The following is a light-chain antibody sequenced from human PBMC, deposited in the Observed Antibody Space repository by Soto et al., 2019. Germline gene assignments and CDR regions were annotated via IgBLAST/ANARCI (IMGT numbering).Light chain of an antibody. CDR3: QQYGNSPA. V-gene: IGKV3-20*01. J-gene: IGKJ1*01. CDR1: QSVGRYY. Sequence: IALTQSPGPLSLSPGERSAPSCRASQSVGRYYVAWYQQKPGQAPRLLIHGTSYRATGIPDRFRGSGCGTDFILTISSLEPEDFAVYYCQQYGNSPAFGQGTKVDIK. CDR2: GTS.